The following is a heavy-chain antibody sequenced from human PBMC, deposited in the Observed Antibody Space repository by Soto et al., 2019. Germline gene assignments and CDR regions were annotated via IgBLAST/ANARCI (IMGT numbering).Heavy chain of an antibody. J-gene: IGHJ5*02. D-gene: IGHD1-1*01. CDR2: IIPIFGTA. CDR3: ARGRERIGWFDP. CDR1: GGTFSIYA. Sequence: GASVKVSCRASGGTFSIYAISWVRQAPGQGLEWMGGIIPIFGTANYAQKFQGRVTITADKSTSTAYMELSSLRSEDTAVYYCARGRERIGWFDPWGQGTLVTVSS. V-gene: IGHV1-69*06.